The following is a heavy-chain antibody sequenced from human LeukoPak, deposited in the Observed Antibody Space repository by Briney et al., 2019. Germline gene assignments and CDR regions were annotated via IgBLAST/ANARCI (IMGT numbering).Heavy chain of an antibody. Sequence: SETLSLTCAVYGGSFSGYYWSWIRQPPGKGLEWIGEINHSGSTNYNPSLKSRVTISVDTSKNQFSLKLSSVTAADTAVYYCASNYDYYDSRDAFDIWGQGTMVTVSS. CDR3: ASNYDYYDSRDAFDI. V-gene: IGHV4-34*01. D-gene: IGHD3-22*01. J-gene: IGHJ3*02. CDR2: INHSGST. CDR1: GGSFSGYY.